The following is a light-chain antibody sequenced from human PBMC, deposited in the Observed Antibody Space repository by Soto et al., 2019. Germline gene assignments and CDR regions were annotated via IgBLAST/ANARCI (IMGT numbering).Light chain of an antibody. CDR3: FLSYSGARPVV. CDR2: DTS. J-gene: IGLJ2*01. Sequence: QTVVTQEPSLTVSPGGTVTLTCDSSTGPVTSGHWSYWLQQKPGQAPRTLIYDTSKKHSWTPARFSGSLLGGKAALTLSGAQPEDEADYYCFLSYSGARPVVFGGGTQLTVL. V-gene: IGLV7-46*01. CDR1: TGPVTSGHW.